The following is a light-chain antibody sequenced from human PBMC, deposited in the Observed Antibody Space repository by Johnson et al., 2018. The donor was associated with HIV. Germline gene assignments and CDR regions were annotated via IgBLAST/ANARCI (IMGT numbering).Light chain of an antibody. CDR1: SSNIGNNY. J-gene: IGLJ1*01. V-gene: IGLV1-51*02. CDR2: ENN. Sequence: QSVLTQPHSVSAAPGQKVTISCSGSSSNIGNNYVSWYQQLPGTAPKLLIYENNKRPSGIPGRFSASKSGTSATLGITALQTGDEADYYCGTWDSSLSVSYVFGSGTKVTVL. CDR3: GTWDSSLSVSYV.